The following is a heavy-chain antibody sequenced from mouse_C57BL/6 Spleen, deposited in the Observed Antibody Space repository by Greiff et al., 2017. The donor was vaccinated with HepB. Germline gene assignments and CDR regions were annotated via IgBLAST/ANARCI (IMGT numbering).Heavy chain of an antibody. D-gene: IGHD2-1*01. CDR3: AYGNYDAMDY. Sequence: QVQLKESGPELVKPGASVKISCKASGYSFTSYYIHWVKQRPGQGLEWIGWIYPGSGNTKYNEKFKGKATLTADTSSSTAYMQLSSLTSEDSAVYYCAYGNYDAMDYWGQGTSVTVSS. J-gene: IGHJ4*01. V-gene: IGHV1-66*01. CDR2: IYPGSGNT. CDR1: GYSFTSYY.